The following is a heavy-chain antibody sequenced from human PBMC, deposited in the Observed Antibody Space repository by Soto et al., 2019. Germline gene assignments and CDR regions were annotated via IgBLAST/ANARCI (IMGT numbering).Heavy chain of an antibody. CDR1: GFTFSSFA. CDR2: ISGSGGST. V-gene: IGHV3-23*01. CDR3: ARDPSEGRVGNWFES. Sequence: EMQLLESGGGLVQPGGSLRLSCAASGFTFSSFAMSWVRQAPGKGLDWVSAISGSGGSTYSADSVKGRFTISRDNSKNILYLEMYALRTEDTAVYYCARDPSEGRVGNWFESWGQGTLVTVSS. D-gene: IGHD2-2*01. J-gene: IGHJ5*01.